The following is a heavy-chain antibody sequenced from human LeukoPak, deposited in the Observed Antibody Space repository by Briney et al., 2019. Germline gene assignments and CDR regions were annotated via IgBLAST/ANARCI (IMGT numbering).Heavy chain of an antibody. V-gene: IGHV3-23*03. Sequence: PGGSLRLSCAASGFTFSSYAMTWVRQAPGKGLEWVSVIYSGGSTYYADSVRGRFTISRDNSKSTLYLQMNSLRAEDTAVYYCATRRGGGPYYFDYWGQGTLVTVSS. CDR3: ATRRGGGPYYFDY. CDR2: IYSGGST. CDR1: GFTFSSYA. D-gene: IGHD2-15*01. J-gene: IGHJ4*02.